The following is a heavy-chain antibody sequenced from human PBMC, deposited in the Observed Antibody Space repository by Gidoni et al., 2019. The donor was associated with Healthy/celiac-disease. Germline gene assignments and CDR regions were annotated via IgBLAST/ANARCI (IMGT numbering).Heavy chain of an antibody. CDR2: IRYDGSNK. V-gene: IGHV3-30*02. CDR1: GFTCSSYG. D-gene: IGHD6-13*01. CDR3: ANLAAAGLDY. Sequence: QVQLVESGGGVVQPGGSLRLSCAASGFTCSSYGMHWVRQAPGKGLEWVAFIRYDGSNKYYADSVKGRFTISRDNSKNTLYLQMNSLRAEDTAVYYCANLAAAGLDYWGQGTLVTVSS. J-gene: IGHJ4*02.